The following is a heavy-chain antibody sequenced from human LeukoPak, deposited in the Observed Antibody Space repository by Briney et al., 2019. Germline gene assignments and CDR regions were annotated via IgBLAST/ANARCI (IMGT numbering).Heavy chain of an antibody. CDR2: IWADGAP. Sequence: SQTLSLTCTVSGGSISSGNYYWNWIRQPAGKGLEWIGRIWADGAPSYRPSLKSRVTISVDTSKNQFSLRLSSVTAADTAVYYCARGRDSRGYQFMGFDSWGRGTLVTVSS. CDR3: ARGRDSRGYQFMGFDS. D-gene: IGHD3-22*01. J-gene: IGHJ4*02. CDR1: GGSISSGNYY. V-gene: IGHV4-61*02.